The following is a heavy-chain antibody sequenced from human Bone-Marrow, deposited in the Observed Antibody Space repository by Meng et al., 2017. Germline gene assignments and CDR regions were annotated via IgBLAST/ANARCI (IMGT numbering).Heavy chain of an antibody. CDR1: GGSFSGYY. V-gene: IGHV4-34*01. J-gene: IGHJ6*02. Sequence: SETLSLTCAVYGGSFSGYYWSWIRQPPGKGLEWIGEVNHSGSTNYNPSLKSRVTISVDTSKNQFSLKLSSVTAADTAGYYCARAFYDSSGYYYYGMDVWGQGTTVTVSS. CDR2: VNHSGST. CDR3: ARAFYDSSGYYYYGMDV. D-gene: IGHD3-22*01.